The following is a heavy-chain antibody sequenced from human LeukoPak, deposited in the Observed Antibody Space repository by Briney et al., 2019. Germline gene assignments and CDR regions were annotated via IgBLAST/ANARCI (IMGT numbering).Heavy chain of an antibody. V-gene: IGHV5-51*01. D-gene: IGHD3-22*01. CDR1: GYSFTSSW. CDR3: AITPAQYSSGYNDY. Sequence: GESLKISRKGSGYSFTSSWIGWVRPRPGEGLGWMGVIYPGDSDSRYSPSFQGQFIMSADSSISTAYLQWSSLKASDTAMYYCAITPAQYSSGYNDYWGQGTLVTVSS. J-gene: IGHJ4*02. CDR2: IYPGDSDS.